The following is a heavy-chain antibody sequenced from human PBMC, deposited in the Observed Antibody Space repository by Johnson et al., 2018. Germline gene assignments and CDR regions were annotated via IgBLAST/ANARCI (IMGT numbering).Heavy chain of an antibody. CDR2: IWDDESNK. Sequence: QVQLVQSGGGVVQPGRSLRLSCAASGFSFSSFGMYWVRQAPGKGLEWVAVIWDDESNKYHLYSVKGRFTISRDKSKNTLYLQINSLRAEDTAVYYCARDLYSSSSAWNHGMDVWGQGTTVIVSS. D-gene: IGHD6-6*01. V-gene: IGHV3-33*01. J-gene: IGHJ6*02. CDR3: ARDLYSSSSAWNHGMDV. CDR1: GFSFSSFG.